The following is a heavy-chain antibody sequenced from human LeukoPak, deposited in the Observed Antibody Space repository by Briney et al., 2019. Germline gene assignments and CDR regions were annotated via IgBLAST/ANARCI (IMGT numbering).Heavy chain of an antibody. V-gene: IGHV1-2*02. D-gene: IGHD1-26*01. Sequence: EASVKVSCKTSGYTFTGYYLHWVRQAPRQGPEWMGWINANSGDTYYVQKFKGRITMTRDTSINTAYMELNRLISDDTAVYYCARVVDVGVPGFQHWGRGTLVTVSS. J-gene: IGHJ1*01. CDR3: ARVVDVGVPGFQH. CDR1: GYTFTGYY. CDR2: INANSGDT.